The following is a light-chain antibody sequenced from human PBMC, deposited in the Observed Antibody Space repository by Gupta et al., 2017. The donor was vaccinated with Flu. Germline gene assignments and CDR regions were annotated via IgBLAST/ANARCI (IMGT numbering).Light chain of an antibody. J-gene: IGKJ1*01. CDR1: QSVARN. CDR3: QQYNDWPAWT. Sequence: LTQSPATLSVSPGERATLSCRASQSVARNLAWYQQKLGQAPRLLIYGASTRATGIPARFSGSGSGTEFTLTISSLQSEDFAIYFCQQYNDWPAWTFGQGTKVEIK. CDR2: GAS. V-gene: IGKV3D-15*01.